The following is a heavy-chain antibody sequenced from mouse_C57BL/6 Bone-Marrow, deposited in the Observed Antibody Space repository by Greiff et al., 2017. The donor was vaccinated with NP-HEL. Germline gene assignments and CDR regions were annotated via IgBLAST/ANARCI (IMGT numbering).Heavy chain of an antibody. CDR1: GFSFNTYA. J-gene: IGHJ2*01. Sequence: EVQVVESGGGLVQPKGSLKLSCAASGFSFNTYAMNWVRQAPGKGLEWVARIGSKSNNYATYYADSVKDRFTISRDDSESMLYLQMNNLKTEDTAMYYCVRQGYYGNHFDYWGQGTTLTVSS. V-gene: IGHV10-1*01. D-gene: IGHD2-1*01. CDR3: VRQGYYGNHFDY. CDR2: IGSKSNNYAT.